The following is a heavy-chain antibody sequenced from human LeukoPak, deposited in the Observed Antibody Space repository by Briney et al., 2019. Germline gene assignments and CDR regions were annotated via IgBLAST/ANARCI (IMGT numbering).Heavy chain of an antibody. J-gene: IGHJ4*02. D-gene: IGHD5-18*01. CDR2: ISGSGGST. V-gene: IGHV3-23*01. CDR1: GFTFSSYG. Sequence: GGSLRLSCAASGFTFSSYGMHWVRQAPGKGLEWVSAISGSGGSTYYADSVKGRFTISRDNSKNTLYLQMNSLRAEDTAVYYCAKRRDTAMTPFDYWGQGTLVTVSS. CDR3: AKRRDTAMTPFDY.